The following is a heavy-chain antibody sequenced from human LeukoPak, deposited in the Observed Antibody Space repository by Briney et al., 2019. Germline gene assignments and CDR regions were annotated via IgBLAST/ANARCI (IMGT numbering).Heavy chain of an antibody. CDR2: ISYDGSNK. Sequence: GGSLRLSCAASGFTFSSYGMHWVRQAPGKGLEWVAVISYDGSNKYYADSVKGRFTISRDNSKNTLYLQMNSLRAEDTAVYYCAKDSGYYFDYWGQGTLVTVSA. V-gene: IGHV3-30*18. J-gene: IGHJ4*02. D-gene: IGHD5-12*01. CDR3: AKDSGYYFDY. CDR1: GFTFSSYG.